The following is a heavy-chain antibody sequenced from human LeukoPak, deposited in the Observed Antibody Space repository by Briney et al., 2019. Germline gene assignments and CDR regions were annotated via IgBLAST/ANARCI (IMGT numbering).Heavy chain of an antibody. V-gene: IGHV3-9*01. CDR2: ISWNSGSI. CDR3: AKDTGIAVAGTG. D-gene: IGHD6-19*01. CDR1: GFTFDDYA. Sequence: PGRSLRLSCAASGFTFDDYAMHWVRQAPGKGLEWVSGISWNSGSIGYADSVKGRFTISRDNAKNSLYLQINSLRAEDTALYYCAKDTGIAVAGTGWGQGTLVTVSS. J-gene: IGHJ4*02.